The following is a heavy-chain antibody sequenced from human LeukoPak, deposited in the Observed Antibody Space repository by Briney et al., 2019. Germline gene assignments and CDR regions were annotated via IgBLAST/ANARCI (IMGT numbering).Heavy chain of an antibody. V-gene: IGHV3-30-3*01. J-gene: IGHJ5*02. CDR3: AREPRP. CDR1: GFTFSSYA. CDR2: ISYDGSNK. Sequence: GGSLRLSCAASGFTFSSYAMHWVRQAPGKGLEWVAVISYDGSNKYYADSAKGRFTISRDNSKNTLYLQMNSLRAEDTAVYYCAREPRPWGQGTLVTVSS.